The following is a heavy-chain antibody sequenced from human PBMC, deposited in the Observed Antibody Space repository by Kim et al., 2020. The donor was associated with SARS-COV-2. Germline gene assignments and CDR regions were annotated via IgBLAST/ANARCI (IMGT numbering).Heavy chain of an antibody. CDR3: ASHHNRVAGPYYFDY. CDR1: GGTFSSYA. Sequence: SVKVSCKASGGTFSSYAISWVRQAPGQGLEWMGGIIPIFGTANYAQKFQGRVTITADESTSTAYMELSSLRSEDTAVYYCASHHNRVAGPYYFDYWGQGTLVTVSS. V-gene: IGHV1-69*13. J-gene: IGHJ4*02. CDR2: IIPIFGTA. D-gene: IGHD6-13*01.